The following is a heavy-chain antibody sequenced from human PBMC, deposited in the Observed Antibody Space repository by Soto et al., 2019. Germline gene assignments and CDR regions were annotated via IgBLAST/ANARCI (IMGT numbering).Heavy chain of an antibody. CDR3: AREKTPPDGMDV. V-gene: IGHV4-31*03. J-gene: IGHJ6*02. Sequence: PSETLSLTCTVSGGSISSGGYYWSWIRRHPGKGLEWIGYIYYSGSTNYNPSLKSRVTISVDTSKNQFSLKLSSVTAADTAVYYCAREKTPPDGMDVWGQGTTVTVSS. CDR1: GGSISSGGYY. CDR2: IYYSGST.